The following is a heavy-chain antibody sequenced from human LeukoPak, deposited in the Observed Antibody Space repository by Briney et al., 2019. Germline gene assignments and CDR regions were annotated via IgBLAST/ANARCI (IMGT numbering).Heavy chain of an antibody. J-gene: IGHJ5*02. Sequence: GGSLRLSCAASGFTFSSYWMSWVRQAPGKGLEWVANIKQDGSEKYYVDSVKGRFTISRDNAKNSLYLQMNSLRAEDTAVYYCARASSSRYRGNWFDPWGQGTLVTVSS. CDR1: GFTFSSYW. D-gene: IGHD6-13*01. V-gene: IGHV3-7*01. CDR2: IKQDGSEK. CDR3: ARASSSRYRGNWFDP.